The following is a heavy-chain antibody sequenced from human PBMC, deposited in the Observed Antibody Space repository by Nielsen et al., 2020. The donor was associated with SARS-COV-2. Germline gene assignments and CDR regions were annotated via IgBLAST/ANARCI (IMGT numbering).Heavy chain of an antibody. Sequence: GSPRLSCTVSGGSISSSSYYWGWIRQPPGKGLEWIGSIYYSGSTYYNPSLKSRVTISVDTSKNQFSLKLSSVTAADTAVYYCARLGLSYSYGFDYWGQGTLVTVSS. J-gene: IGHJ4*02. CDR1: GGSISSSSYY. D-gene: IGHD5-18*01. CDR2: IYYSGST. CDR3: ARLGLSYSYGFDY. V-gene: IGHV4-39*01.